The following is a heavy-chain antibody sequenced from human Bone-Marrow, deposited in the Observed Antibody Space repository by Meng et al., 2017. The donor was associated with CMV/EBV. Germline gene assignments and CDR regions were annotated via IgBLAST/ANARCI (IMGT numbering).Heavy chain of an antibody. CDR2: IYYSGST. V-gene: IGHV4-59*01. CDR1: GGSISSYY. D-gene: IGHD2-15*01. Sequence: SEPLSLTCTVSGGSISSYYWSWIRQPPGKGLEWIGYIYYSGSTNYNPSLKSRVTISVDTSKNQFSLKLSSVTAADTAVYYCARVNWAAQYKWFDPWGQGTLVTVSS. CDR3: ARVNWAAQYKWFDP. J-gene: IGHJ5*01.